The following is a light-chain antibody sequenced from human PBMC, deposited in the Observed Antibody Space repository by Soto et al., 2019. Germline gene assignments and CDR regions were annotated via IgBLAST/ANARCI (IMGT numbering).Light chain of an antibody. Sequence: QSALTQPRSVSGSPGQSVTISCTGTSSDVGAYTYISWFQQHPGKAPNLIIYDVTKRPSGVPHHFSGSKSGNTASLTISGLQAEDEADYYCCSYAGGYTHVFGTGTKLTVL. J-gene: IGLJ1*01. CDR1: SSDVGAYTY. V-gene: IGLV2-11*01. CDR3: CSYAGGYTHV. CDR2: DVT.